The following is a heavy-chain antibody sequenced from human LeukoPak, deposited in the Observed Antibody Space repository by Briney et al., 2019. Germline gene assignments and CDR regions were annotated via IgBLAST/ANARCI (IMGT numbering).Heavy chain of an antibody. CDR3: ARSVSLIRGIKCDY. CDR2: SSHSGDT. V-gene: IGHV4-34*01. CDR1: GEPFSAHF. D-gene: IGHD5/OR15-5a*01. J-gene: IGHJ4*02. Sequence: SETLSLTCAVYGEPFSAHFWRGIRQAPGKGLEWIGESSHSGDTKYNPSLKSRVNVPVDTSKNQFSLHLTSVTAADTALYYCARSVSLIRGIKCDYWSQGSLITVSS.